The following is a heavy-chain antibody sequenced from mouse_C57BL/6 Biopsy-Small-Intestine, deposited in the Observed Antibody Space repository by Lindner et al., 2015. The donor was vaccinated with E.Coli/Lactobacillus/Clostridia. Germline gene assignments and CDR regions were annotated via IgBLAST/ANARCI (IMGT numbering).Heavy chain of an antibody. J-gene: IGHJ2*01. CDR1: GYAFTNYL. CDR3: ARKGDWDYFDY. V-gene: IGHV1-54*01. Sequence: VQLQESGAELVRPGTSVKVSCRASGYAFTNYLIEWIKQRPGQGLERIGVINPGSGVTNYNEKFKGKATLTADKSSSTAYMQFSSLSSEDSAVNFCARKGDWDYFDYWGQGTTLAVSS. D-gene: IGHD4-1*01. CDR2: INPGSGVT.